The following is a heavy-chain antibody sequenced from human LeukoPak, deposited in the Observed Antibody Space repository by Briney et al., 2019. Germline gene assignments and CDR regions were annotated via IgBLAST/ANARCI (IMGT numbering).Heavy chain of an antibody. CDR3: ARVPIFGVVITNAFDI. V-gene: IGHV4-61*02. CDR2: IYTSGST. D-gene: IGHD3-3*01. CDR1: GGSISSGSYY. Sequence: SETLSLTCTVSGGSISSGSYYWSWIRQPAGKGLELIGRIYTSGSTNYNPSLKSRVTISVDTSKNQFSLKLSSVTAADTAVYYCARVPIFGVVITNAFDIWGQGTMVTVSS. J-gene: IGHJ3*02.